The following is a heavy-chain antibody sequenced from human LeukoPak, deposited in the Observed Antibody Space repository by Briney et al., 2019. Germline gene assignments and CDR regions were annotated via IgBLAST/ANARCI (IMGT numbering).Heavy chain of an antibody. V-gene: IGHV3-9*01. D-gene: IGHD2-15*01. Sequence: GRSLRLSCAVSGFTLEDYDMYGGRDARGRGVEWGSGISWNRGSIVYADSVRGRYTISRDNATTSLYLQMNSLRAEDTALYYCAKDKAPLAATLFYWGQGTLLTVAS. CDR3: AKDKAPLAATLFY. J-gene: IGHJ4*02. CDR2: ISWNRGSI. CDR1: GFTLEDYD.